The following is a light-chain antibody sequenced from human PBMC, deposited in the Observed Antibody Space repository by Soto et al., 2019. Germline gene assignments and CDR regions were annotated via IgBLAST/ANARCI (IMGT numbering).Light chain of an antibody. V-gene: IGLV2-14*01. J-gene: IGLJ1*01. Sequence: QSVLTQPASVSGSPGQSITISCTGTSSDVGGYNYVSWYQQHPGKAPKLMIYDVSNRPSGVSNRVSGSKSGNTASLTISGLQAEDEADYYCSSYTSSSCYVFGTGTKLTVL. CDR3: SSYTSSSCYV. CDR1: SSDVGGYNY. CDR2: DVS.